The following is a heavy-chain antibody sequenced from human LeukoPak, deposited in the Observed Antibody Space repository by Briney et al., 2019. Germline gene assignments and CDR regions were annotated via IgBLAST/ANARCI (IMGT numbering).Heavy chain of an antibody. CDR3: VTYYYGSSAPKRNY. CDR1: GGSIGSYY. V-gene: IGHV4-59*12. Sequence: SETLSLTCTVSGGSIGSYYWNWIRQPPGKGLEWIGYIYYSESTNYNPSLKSRVTISGDTSKKQFSLKLSSVTAADTAVYYCVTYYYGSSAPKRNYWGQGILVTVSS. D-gene: IGHD3-22*01. CDR2: IYYSEST. J-gene: IGHJ4*02.